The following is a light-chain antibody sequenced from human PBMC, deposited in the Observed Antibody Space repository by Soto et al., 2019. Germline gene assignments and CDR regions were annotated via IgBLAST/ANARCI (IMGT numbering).Light chain of an antibody. CDR2: MAS. J-gene: IGKJ2*01. CDR1: QTIVSW. CDR3: QRYTSYPKT. Sequence: DVQMTQSPSTLSASIGDTVTITCRASQTIVSWLAWYQQKPGRPPKLLIYMASILDSGVPSRFSGRGSGTEFTLTVSGLQPDDLGTYYCQRYTSYPKTFGEGTKLDI. V-gene: IGKV1-5*03.